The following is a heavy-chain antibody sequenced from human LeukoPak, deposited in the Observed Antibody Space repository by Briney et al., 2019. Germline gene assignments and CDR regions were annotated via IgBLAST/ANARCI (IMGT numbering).Heavy chain of an antibody. CDR2: IDWDDDK. Sequence: SGPALVKPTQTLTLTCTFSGFSLSTSGVCVSWIRQPPGKALEWLARIDWDDDKYYSTSLKTRLTISKDTSKNQVVLTMTNMDPVDTATYYCARVDSGAYHFDYWGQGTLVTVSS. D-gene: IGHD3-22*01. V-gene: IGHV2-70*11. CDR3: ARVDSGAYHFDY. J-gene: IGHJ4*02. CDR1: GFSLSTSGVC.